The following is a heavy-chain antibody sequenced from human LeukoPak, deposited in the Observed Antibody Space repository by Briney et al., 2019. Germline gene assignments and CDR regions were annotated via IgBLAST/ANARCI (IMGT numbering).Heavy chain of an antibody. CDR3: ARGGPWERGDV. CDR1: CGSISNSY. CDR2: IYYSGST. D-gene: IGHD1-26*01. J-gene: IGHJ3*01. Sequence: PSETLSLTCTVSCGSISNSYWSWIRQPPGKGLEWIGYIYYSGSTNYNPSLKSRVTISIDTSKNQFYMKLSSVTAADTALYYCARGGPWERGDVWGQGTMVTVSS. V-gene: IGHV4-59*01.